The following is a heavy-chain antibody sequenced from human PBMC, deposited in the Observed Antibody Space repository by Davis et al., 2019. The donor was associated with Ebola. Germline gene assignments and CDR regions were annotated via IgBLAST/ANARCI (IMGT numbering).Heavy chain of an antibody. CDR3: ARDHIWAFDY. Sequence: GESLKISCAASGFTVSSNYMSWVRQAPGKGLEWVSVIYSGGSTYYADSVKGRFTISRDNSKNTLYLQMNSLRAEDTAVYYCARDHIWAFDYWGQGTLVTVSS. V-gene: IGHV3-66*01. CDR2: IYSGGST. D-gene: IGHD3-16*01. CDR1: GFTVSSNY. J-gene: IGHJ4*02.